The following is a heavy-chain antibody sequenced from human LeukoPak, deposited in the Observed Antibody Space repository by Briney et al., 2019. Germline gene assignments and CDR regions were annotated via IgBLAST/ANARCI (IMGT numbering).Heavy chain of an antibody. Sequence: PGGSQRLSCAASGFTVSSNYMSWVRQAPGKGLEWVSVIYSGGSTYYADSVKGRFTISRHNSKNTLYLQMNSLRAEDTAVYYCARGRRYDSSGYYTDNDAFDIWGQGTMVTVSS. J-gene: IGHJ3*02. CDR2: IYSGGST. V-gene: IGHV3-53*04. CDR3: ARGRRYDSSGYYTDNDAFDI. CDR1: GFTVSSNY. D-gene: IGHD3-22*01.